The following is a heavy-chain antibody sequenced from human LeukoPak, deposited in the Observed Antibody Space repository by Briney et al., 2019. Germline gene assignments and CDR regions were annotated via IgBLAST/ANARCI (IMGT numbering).Heavy chain of an antibody. CDR1: GFTFSSYS. V-gene: IGHV3-48*04. CDR2: ISSSSSTI. J-gene: IGHJ2*01. CDR3: AKDTAMGEWYFDL. D-gene: IGHD5-18*01. Sequence: GGSLRLSCAASGFTFSSYSMNWVRQAPGKGLEWVSYISSSSSTIYYADSVKGRFTVSRDNAKNSLYLQMNSLRAEDTAVYYCAKDTAMGEWYFDLWGRGTLVTVSS.